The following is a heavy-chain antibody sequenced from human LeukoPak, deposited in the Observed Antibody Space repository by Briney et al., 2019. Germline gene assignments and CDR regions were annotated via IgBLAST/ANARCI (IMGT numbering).Heavy chain of an antibody. D-gene: IGHD3-10*01. Sequence: PSETLSLTCAVYGGSFSGYYWSWIRQPPGKGLEWIGEINHSGSTNYNPSLKSRVTISVDTSKNQFSLKLSSVTAADTAVYYCARRSLWFGELLSRSRWFDPWGXGTLVTVSS. V-gene: IGHV4-34*01. CDR2: INHSGST. CDR1: GGSFSGYY. CDR3: ARRSLWFGELLSRSRWFDP. J-gene: IGHJ5*02.